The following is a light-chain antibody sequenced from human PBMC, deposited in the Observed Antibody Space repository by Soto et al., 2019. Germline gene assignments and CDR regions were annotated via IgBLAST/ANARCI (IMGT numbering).Light chain of an antibody. CDR3: SSYTSGSIVV. J-gene: IGLJ2*01. Sequence: QSALTQPASVSGSPGQSITVSCTGTSSDIGGYNYVSWHQQHPGKAPKLMIYDVTNRPSGISNRFSGSKSGNTASLTISGLQAEDEADYYCSSYTSGSIVVFGGGTKLTVL. CDR2: DVT. V-gene: IGLV2-14*01. CDR1: SSDIGGYNY.